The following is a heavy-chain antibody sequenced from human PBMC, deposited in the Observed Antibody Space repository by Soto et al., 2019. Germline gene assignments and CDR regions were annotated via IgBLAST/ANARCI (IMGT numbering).Heavy chain of an antibody. V-gene: IGHV3-11*01. J-gene: IGHJ4*02. Sequence: PGGSLRLSCAASGFTFSDYYMSWIRQAPGKGLEWVSYISSSGSTIYYADSVKGRFTISRDNAKNSLYLQMNSLRAEDTAVYYCATRYSSNHRDFDYWGQGTLVTVS. D-gene: IGHD6-13*01. CDR1: GFTFSDYY. CDR2: ISSSGSTI. CDR3: ATRYSSNHRDFDY.